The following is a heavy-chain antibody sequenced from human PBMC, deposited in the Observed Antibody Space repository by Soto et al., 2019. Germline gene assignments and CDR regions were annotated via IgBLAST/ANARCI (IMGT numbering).Heavy chain of an antibody. D-gene: IGHD2-2*01. J-gene: IGHJ3*02. Sequence: QVQLQESGPGLVKPSETLSLTCTVSGGSISSYYWSWIRQPPGKGLEWFGYIYYSGSTNYNPSLKSRVTISVDTSKNQFSLKLSSVTAADTAVYYCARAEGYCSSTSCYSSAAFDIWGQGTMVTVSS. CDR2: IYYSGST. V-gene: IGHV4-59*01. CDR3: ARAEGYCSSTSCYSSAAFDI. CDR1: GGSISSYY.